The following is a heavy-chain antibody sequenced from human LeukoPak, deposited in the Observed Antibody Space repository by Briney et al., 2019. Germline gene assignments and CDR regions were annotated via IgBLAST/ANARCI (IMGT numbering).Heavy chain of an antibody. J-gene: IGHJ6*02. V-gene: IGHV1-2*02. CDR1: GYTFTGYY. CDR2: INPNSGGT. D-gene: IGHD5-18*01. CDR3: ARETTVDTAYYGMDV. Sequence: ASVKVSCKASGYTFTGYYMHWVRQAPGQGLEWMGWINPNSGGTNYAQKFQGRVTMTRDTSISTAYMELSRLRSDDTAVYYCARETTVDTAYYGMDVWGQGTTVTVSS.